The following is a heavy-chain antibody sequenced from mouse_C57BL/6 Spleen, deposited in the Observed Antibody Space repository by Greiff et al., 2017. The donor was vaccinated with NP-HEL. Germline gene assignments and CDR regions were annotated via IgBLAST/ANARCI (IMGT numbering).Heavy chain of an antibody. CDR2: IDPANGNT. V-gene: IGHV14-3*01. Sequence: VQLKESVAELVRPGASVKLSCTASGFNIKNTCMHWVKQRPEQGLEWIGRIDPANGNTKYAPKFQGKATITADTSSNTAYLQLSSLTSEDTAIYYCARVMITTGYYAMDYWGQGTSVTVSS. CDR3: ARVMITTGYYAMDY. J-gene: IGHJ4*01. D-gene: IGHD2-4*01. CDR1: GFNIKNTC.